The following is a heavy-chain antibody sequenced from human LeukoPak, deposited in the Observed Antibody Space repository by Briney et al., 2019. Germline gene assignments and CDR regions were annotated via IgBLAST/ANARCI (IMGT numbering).Heavy chain of an antibody. J-gene: IGHJ4*02. V-gene: IGHV3-23*01. CDR3: AKDPYDYYDSSGYYYEPYFDY. D-gene: IGHD3-22*01. Sequence: GGSLRLSCAASGFTFSSYAMSWVRQAPGKGLEWVSAISGSGGSTYYADSVKGRFTISRDNSKNTLYLQMNSLRAEDTAVYYCAKDPYDYYDSSGYYYEPYFDYWGQGTLVTVSS. CDR2: ISGSGGST. CDR1: GFTFSSYA.